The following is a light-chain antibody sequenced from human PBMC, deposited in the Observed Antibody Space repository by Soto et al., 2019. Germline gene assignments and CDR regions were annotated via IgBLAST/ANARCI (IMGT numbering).Light chain of an antibody. J-gene: IGLJ3*02. CDR2: EGN. CDR3: CSYATSRTLL. CDR1: SSDVGTYNL. V-gene: IGLV2-23*01. Sequence: QSALTQPASVSGSPGQSSTISCTGTSSDVGTYNLVTWYQQHPGKVPKLILYEGNKRPSGVSDRFSASKSGNTASLTISGLQAEDEADYYCCSYATSRTLLFGGGTKLTVL.